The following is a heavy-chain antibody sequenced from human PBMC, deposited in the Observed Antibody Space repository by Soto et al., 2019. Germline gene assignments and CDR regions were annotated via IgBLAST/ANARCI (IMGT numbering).Heavy chain of an antibody. D-gene: IGHD3-16*01. Sequence: PGGSLRLSCAASGFTFSDYYMSWIRQAPGKGLEWVSYISSSGSTIYYADSVKGRFTISRDNAKNSLYLQMNSLRAEDTAVYYCGLFGGVLRSYFDYWGQGTLVTVSS. V-gene: IGHV3-11*01. CDR2: ISSSGSTI. CDR3: GLFGGVLRSYFDY. J-gene: IGHJ4*02. CDR1: GFTFSDYY.